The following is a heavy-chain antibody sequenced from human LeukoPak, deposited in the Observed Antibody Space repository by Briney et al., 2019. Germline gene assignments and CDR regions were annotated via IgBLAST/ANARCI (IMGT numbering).Heavy chain of an antibody. CDR2: VKTKTDGGTT. CDR1: GFTFSNAW. CDR3: TTSAGTTVTTRYFDY. V-gene: IGHV3-15*01. D-gene: IGHD4-17*01. J-gene: IGHJ4*02. Sequence: TGGSLRLSCAASGFTFSNAWMSWVRQAPGKGLEWVGRVKTKTDGGTTDYGAPVKGRFTISRDDSKNTLYLQMNSLKIEDTAVYYCTTSAGTTVTTRYFDYWGQGTLLTVSS.